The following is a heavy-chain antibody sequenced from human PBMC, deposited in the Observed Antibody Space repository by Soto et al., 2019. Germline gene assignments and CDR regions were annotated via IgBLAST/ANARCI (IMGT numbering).Heavy chain of an antibody. V-gene: IGHV4-59*01. Sequence: PSETLSLTCTVCGGSISSYYWSWIRQPPGKGLEWIGYIYYSGSTNYNPSLKSRVTISVDTSKNQFSLKLSSVTAADTAVYYCAREVPFFNVETAMVTNYYGMDVWGQGTTVTVSS. CDR3: AREVPFFNVETAMVTNYYGMDV. CDR1: GGSISSYY. J-gene: IGHJ6*02. CDR2: IYYSGST. D-gene: IGHD5-18*01.